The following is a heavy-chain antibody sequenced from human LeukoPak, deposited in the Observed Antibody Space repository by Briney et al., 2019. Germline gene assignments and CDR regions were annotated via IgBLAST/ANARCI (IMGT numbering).Heavy chain of an antibody. CDR2: IYSGGST. Sequence: GGSLRLSCAASGFTVSSNYMSWVRQAPGKGLEWVSVIYSGGSTYYADSVKGRFTISRDNARNTLYLQMDSLRAEDTAVYYCAREAYDTGNYYSDTWGQGILVTVSS. CDR3: AREAYDTGNYYSDT. D-gene: IGHD3-10*01. J-gene: IGHJ5*02. CDR1: GFTVSSNY. V-gene: IGHV3-53*01.